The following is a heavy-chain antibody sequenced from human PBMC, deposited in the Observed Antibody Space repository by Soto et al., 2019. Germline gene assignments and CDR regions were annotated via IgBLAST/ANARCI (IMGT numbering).Heavy chain of an antibody. CDR2: IIPIFGTA. J-gene: IGHJ4*02. V-gene: IGHV1-69*13. CDR1: GGTFSSYA. Sequence: GASVKVSCKASGGTFSSYAISWVRQAPGQGLEWMGGIIPIFGTANYAQKFQGRVTITADESTSTAYMELSSLRSEDTAVYYCASFAVAGKYYFDYWGQGTLVTVSS. CDR3: ASFAVAGKYYFDY. D-gene: IGHD6-19*01.